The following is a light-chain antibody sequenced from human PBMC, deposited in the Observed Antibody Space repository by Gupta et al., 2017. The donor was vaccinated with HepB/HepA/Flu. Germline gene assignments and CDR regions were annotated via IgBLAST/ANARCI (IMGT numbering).Light chain of an antibody. CDR1: QSVNNNL. V-gene: IGKV3-20*01. J-gene: IGKJ2*01. Sequence: EIVLTQSPGTLSLSPGERATLSCRASQSVNNNLLTWYQQKPGQAPRLLIYGASSRATGIPDRFSGSGSGTDFTLTIRRLEPEDFAVYYCQQYCVSMPTFGEGTKVEIK. CDR2: GAS. CDR3: QQYCVSMPT.